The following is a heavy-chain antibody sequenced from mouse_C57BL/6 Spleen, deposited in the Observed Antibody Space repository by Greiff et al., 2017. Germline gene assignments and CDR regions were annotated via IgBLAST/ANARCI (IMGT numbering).Heavy chain of an antibody. V-gene: IGHV1-82*01. D-gene: IGHD1-1*01. CDR1: GYAFSSSW. Sequence: VQLVESGPELVKPGASVQISCTASGYAFSSSWMNWVKQRPGKGLEWIGRIYPGDGDTNYNGKFTGKATLTADNTSSTAYMQLSSLTSEDSAVYFCARGGTTVVDTDWYFDVWGTGTTVTVSS. J-gene: IGHJ1*03. CDR2: IYPGDGDT. CDR3: ARGGTTVVDTDWYFDV.